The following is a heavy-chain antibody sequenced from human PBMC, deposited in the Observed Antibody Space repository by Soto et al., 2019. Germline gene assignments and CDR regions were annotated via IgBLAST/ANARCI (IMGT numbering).Heavy chain of an antibody. J-gene: IGHJ5*02. CDR2: MNPNSGNT. V-gene: IGHV1-8*01. CDR3: ARERSAAGTGWFDP. D-gene: IGHD6-13*01. Sequence: QVELVQSGAEVKKPGASVKVSCKASGYTFTSYAINWVRQASGQGLEWMGWMNPNSGNTGYAQKFQGRVTMNRNTSIRTAYMELSSLRSEDTAVYYCARERSAAGTGWFDPWGQGTLVTVSS. CDR1: GYTFTSYA.